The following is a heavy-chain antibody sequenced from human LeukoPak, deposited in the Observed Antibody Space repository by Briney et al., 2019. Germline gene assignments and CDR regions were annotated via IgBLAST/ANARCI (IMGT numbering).Heavy chain of an antibody. CDR2: INPNRGNT. CDR1: GYTFTSYD. D-gene: IGHD6-13*01. V-gene: IGHV1-8*01. Sequence: ASVRVSCKASGYTFTSYDINWVRQATGQGLERMGWINPNRGNTGYAQKYQGRVTMTRNTSISTAYMELSSLRSEDTAVYYCARGYSSSWYYYYYGMDVWGQGTTVTVSS. CDR3: ARGYSSSWYYYYYGMDV. J-gene: IGHJ6*02.